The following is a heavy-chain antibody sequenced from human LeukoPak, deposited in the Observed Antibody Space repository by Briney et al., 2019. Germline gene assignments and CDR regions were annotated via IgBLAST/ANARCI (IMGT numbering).Heavy chain of an antibody. J-gene: IGHJ3*02. CDR1: GFTFSNHR. Sequence: GEPLRLSCAASGFTFSNHRKKWVPQAPEKGLEWVSPVASSSSYIFYADSVMGRFIISRDNAKHSLYLQMNSWRAEDTAVYYCARDPGIVVVIDDAFDIWGQGTIVTVSS. V-gene: IGHV3-21*01. CDR2: VASSSSYI. D-gene: IGHD3-22*01. CDR3: ARDPGIVVVIDDAFDI.